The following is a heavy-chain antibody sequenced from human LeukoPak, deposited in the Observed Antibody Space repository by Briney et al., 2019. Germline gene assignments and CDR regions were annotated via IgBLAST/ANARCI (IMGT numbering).Heavy chain of an antibody. Sequence: SETLSLTCTVSGGSISSSGYYWGWIRQPPGKGLEWIANIYYSGSTYYSSSLKSRVTISVDTSKNQFSLKLSSVTAADTAVYYCARGRAANFDYWGQGTLVTVSS. CDR3: ARGRAANFDY. D-gene: IGHD2-15*01. J-gene: IGHJ4*02. CDR1: GGSISSSGYY. V-gene: IGHV4-39*01. CDR2: IYYSGST.